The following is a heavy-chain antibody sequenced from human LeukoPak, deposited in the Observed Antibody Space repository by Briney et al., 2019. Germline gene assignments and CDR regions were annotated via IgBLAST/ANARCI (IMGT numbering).Heavy chain of an antibody. CDR1: GGSISSSSYY. CDR3: ARHQSSSIFGFDP. V-gene: IGHV4-39*01. D-gene: IGHD6-6*01. Sequence: PSETLSLTYTVSGGSISSSSYYWGWIRQPPGKGLEWIGSIYYSGSTYYNPSLKSRVTISVDTSKNQFSLKLSSVTAADTAVYYCARHQSSSIFGFDPWGQGTLVTVSS. CDR2: IYYSGST. J-gene: IGHJ5*02.